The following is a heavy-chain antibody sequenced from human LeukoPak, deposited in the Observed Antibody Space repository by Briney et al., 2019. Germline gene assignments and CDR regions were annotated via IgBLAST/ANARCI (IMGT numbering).Heavy chain of an antibody. CDR3: AKSYNWNDDTYFDY. CDR1: GDSVSTYF. J-gene: IGHJ4*02. V-gene: IGHV4-59*02. CDR2: VYYSGST. Sequence: PSETLSLTCTVSGDSVSTYFWSWIRQPPGKGLEWIGYVYYSGSTKNNPSLKSRVSMSIDTSKNQFSLNVNSVTAADTAVYYCAKSYNWNDDTYFDYWGQGTLVTVS. D-gene: IGHD1-20*01.